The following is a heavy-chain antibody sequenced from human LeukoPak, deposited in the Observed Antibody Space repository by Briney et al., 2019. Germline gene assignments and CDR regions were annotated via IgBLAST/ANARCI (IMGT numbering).Heavy chain of an antibody. CDR3: AKRWAHDNSGFLRYFDY. D-gene: IGHD3-22*01. Sequence: PGGSLRLSCAASGFTFSSYGMTWVRHAPGQGLEWVSTISGSGAATYSADSVKGRFTISRDNSKSTMYLQMNSLRAEDAAVYYCAKRWAHDNSGFLRYFDYWGQGTLVTVSS. V-gene: IGHV3-23*01. CDR2: ISGSGAAT. CDR1: GFTFSSYG. J-gene: IGHJ4*02.